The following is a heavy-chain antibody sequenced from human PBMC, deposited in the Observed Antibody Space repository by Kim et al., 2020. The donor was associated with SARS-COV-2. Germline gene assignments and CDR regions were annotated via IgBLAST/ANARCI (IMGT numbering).Heavy chain of an antibody. CDR2: ISYDGSNK. J-gene: IGHJ6*02. V-gene: IGHV3-30*04. Sequence: GGSLRLSCAASGFTFSSYAMHWVRQAPGKGLEWVAVISYDGSNKYYADSVKGRFTISRDNSKNTLYLQMNSLRAEDTAVYYCARDLRRADHDYGDHQARGLSRYYYYGMDVWGQGTTVTVSS. D-gene: IGHD4-17*01. CDR1: GFTFSSYA. CDR3: ARDLRRADHDYGDHQARGLSRYYYYGMDV.